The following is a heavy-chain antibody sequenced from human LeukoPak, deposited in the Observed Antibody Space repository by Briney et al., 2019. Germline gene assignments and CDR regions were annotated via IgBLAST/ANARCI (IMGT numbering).Heavy chain of an antibody. V-gene: IGHV1-2*02. Sequence: ASAKVSCKASGYTFTDYYMHWVRQAPGQGLEWMGWINPNSGGTNYAQNFQDRVTMTRDTSISTAFLELSSLRSDDTAVYYCARGSTRDSSGWYGSGKWFDPWGQKALFSVSS. J-gene: IGHJ5*02. D-gene: IGHD6-19*01. CDR3: ARGSTRDSSGWYGSGKWFDP. CDR1: GYTFTDYY. CDR2: INPNSGGT.